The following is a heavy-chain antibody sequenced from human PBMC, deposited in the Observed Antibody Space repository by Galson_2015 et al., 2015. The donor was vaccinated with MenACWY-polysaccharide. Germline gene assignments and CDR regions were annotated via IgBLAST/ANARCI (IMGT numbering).Heavy chain of an antibody. CDR2: ISYDGSNK. CDR3: AKDMNQWELLSGGSYFDY. CDR1: GFTFSSYG. V-gene: IGHV3-30*18. D-gene: IGHD1-26*01. Sequence: SLRLSCAASGFTFSSYGMHWVRQAPGKGLEWVAVISYDGSNKYYADSVKGRFTISRDNSKNTLYLQMNSLRAEDTALYYCAKDMNQWELLSGGSYFDYWGQASLVTVSS. J-gene: IGHJ4*02.